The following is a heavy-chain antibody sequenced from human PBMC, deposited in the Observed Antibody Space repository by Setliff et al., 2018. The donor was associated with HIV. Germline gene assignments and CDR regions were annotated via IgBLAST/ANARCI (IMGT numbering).Heavy chain of an antibody. V-gene: IGHV3-30*02. Sequence: PGGSLRLSCTASGFIFSNYALHWVRQAPGKGLEWVAFIRYDGNNKYYADSVKGRFTISRDNSKNTLYLQMNSLRAEDTAVYYCAKEGIGGQDYWGQGTLVTVSS. CDR3: AKEGIGGQDY. CDR2: IRYDGNNK. J-gene: IGHJ4*02. CDR1: GFIFSNYA. D-gene: IGHD3-16*01.